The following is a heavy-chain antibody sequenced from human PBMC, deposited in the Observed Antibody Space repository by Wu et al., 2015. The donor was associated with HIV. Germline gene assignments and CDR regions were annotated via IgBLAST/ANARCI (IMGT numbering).Heavy chain of an antibody. CDR3: VVPPPYGFDI. CDR2: ISAYNGNT. CDR1: GYTFTSYG. V-gene: IGHV1-18*01. Sequence: QVQLVQSGAEVKKPGASVKVSCNASGYTFTSYGVSWVRQAPGQGLEWMGWISAYNGNTKYAQNLQGRVTMTTDTSTSTAYMDLRGLRSDDTAVYYCVVPPPYGFDIVGPRDNGHRLF. J-gene: IGHJ3*02. D-gene: IGHD4/OR15-4a*01.